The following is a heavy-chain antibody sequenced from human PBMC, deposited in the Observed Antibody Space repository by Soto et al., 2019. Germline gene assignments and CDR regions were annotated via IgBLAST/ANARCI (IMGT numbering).Heavy chain of an antibody. V-gene: IGHV1-2*04. J-gene: IGHJ4*02. D-gene: IGHD5-18*01. Sequence: ASVKVSCKASGYTFTGYYIHWVRQAPGQGLEWMGWINPNSGGTNYAQKFQGWVTMTRDTSISTAYMELSRLRSDDTAVYYCAREWGYSYGYFPYYFDYWGQGTLVTVSS. CDR1: GYTFTGYY. CDR2: INPNSGGT. CDR3: AREWGYSYGYFPYYFDY.